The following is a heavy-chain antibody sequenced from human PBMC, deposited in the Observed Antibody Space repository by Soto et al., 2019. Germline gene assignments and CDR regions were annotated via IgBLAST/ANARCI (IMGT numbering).Heavy chain of an antibody. CDR3: ARGNLDILTGYYGGWFDP. V-gene: IGHV1-2*04. CDR2: INPNSGGT. J-gene: IGHJ5*02. CDR1: GYTFTGYY. D-gene: IGHD3-9*01. Sequence: GASVKVSCKASGYTFTGYYMHWVRQAPGKGLEWMGWINPNSGGTNYAQKFQGWVTMTRDTSISTAYMELSSVTAADTAVYYCARGNLDILTGYYGGWFDPWGQGTLVTVSS.